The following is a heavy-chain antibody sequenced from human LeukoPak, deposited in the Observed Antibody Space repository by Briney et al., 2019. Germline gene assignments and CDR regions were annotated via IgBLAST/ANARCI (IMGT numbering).Heavy chain of an antibody. J-gene: IGHJ5*02. V-gene: IGHV1-18*01. CDR1: GYTFTSYG. D-gene: IGHD3-9*01. Sequence: GASVKVSCKASGYTFTSYGISWVRQAPGQGLEWMGWFSAYNGNTNYAQKLQGRVTMTTDTSTSTAYMELRSLRSDDTAVYYCARSNIVTGYGGGSDLYNWFDPWGQGTLVTVSS. CDR2: FSAYNGNT. CDR3: ARSNIVTGYGGGSDLYNWFDP.